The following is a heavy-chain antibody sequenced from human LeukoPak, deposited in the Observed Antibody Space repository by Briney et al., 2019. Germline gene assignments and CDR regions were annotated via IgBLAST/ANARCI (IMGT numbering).Heavy chain of an antibody. J-gene: IGHJ4*02. D-gene: IGHD6-13*01. V-gene: IGHV3-30*03. CDR1: GFTFHFFG. CDR2: ISYDGSNK. Sequence: PGGSLRLSCAASGFTFHFFGMHWVRQAPGKGLEWVAVISYDGSNKYYADSVKGRFTISRDNSKNTLYLQMNSLRAEDTAVYYCARAHIAAAGIDYWGQGTLVTVSS. CDR3: ARAHIAAAGIDY.